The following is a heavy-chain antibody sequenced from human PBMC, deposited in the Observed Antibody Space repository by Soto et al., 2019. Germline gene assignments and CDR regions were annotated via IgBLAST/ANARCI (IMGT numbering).Heavy chain of an antibody. D-gene: IGHD2-15*01. CDR2: IIPNYEAA. J-gene: IGHJ3*02. CDR1: GGSFNNYV. Sequence: QVQLVQSGAEVRKPGSSVKVSCEASGGSFNNYVISWLRQAPGQGLEWMGGIIPNYEAANYAQKFRGRLTITAEKATNTAYMELNSLRPEDTANYYCARYCNAGTLFGAFDIWGQGTTVIVS. V-gene: IGHV1-69*06. CDR3: ARYCNAGTLFGAFDI.